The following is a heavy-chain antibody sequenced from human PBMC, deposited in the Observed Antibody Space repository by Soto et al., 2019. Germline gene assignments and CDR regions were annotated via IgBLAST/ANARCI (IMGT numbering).Heavy chain of an antibody. V-gene: IGHV1-69*13. CDR3: ARGEVPPNYYYYGMDV. D-gene: IGHD2-21*01. Sequence: ASVKVSCKASGGTFSSYAISWVRQAPGQGLEWMGGIIPIFGTANYAQKFQGRVTITADESTSTAYMELSSLRSEDTALYYCARGEVPPNYYYYGMDVWGQGTTVTVSS. CDR1: GGTFSSYA. J-gene: IGHJ6*02. CDR2: IIPIFGTA.